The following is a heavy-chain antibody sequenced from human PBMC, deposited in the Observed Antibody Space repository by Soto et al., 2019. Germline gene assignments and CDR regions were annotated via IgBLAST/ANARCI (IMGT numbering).Heavy chain of an antibody. CDR1: GFTFSSYA. CDR2: ISYDGSNK. J-gene: IGHJ3*02. D-gene: IGHD6-19*01. CDR3: ARDFFSWAVVGSKVAFDI. Sequence: QVQLVESGGGVVQPGRSLRLSCAASGFTFSSYAMHWVRQAPGKGLEWVAVISYDGSNKYYADSVKGRFTISRDNSKNALYLQMNSLRGEDTAVYYCARDFFSWAVVGSKVAFDIWGQGTMVTVSS. V-gene: IGHV3-30-3*01.